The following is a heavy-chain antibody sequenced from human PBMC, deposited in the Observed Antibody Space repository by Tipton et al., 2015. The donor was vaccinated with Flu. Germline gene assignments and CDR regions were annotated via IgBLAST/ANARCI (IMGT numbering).Heavy chain of an antibody. D-gene: IGHD3-10*01. CDR2: IYYSGNT. V-gene: IGHV4-59*07. CDR3: SSYYIRAFDI. Sequence: TLSLTCTVSGASINNYYWSWIRQPPGRGLEWIGYIYYSGNTNYNPSLKSRVTMSLDASKSHFSLKLSSVTAAVTAMDYCSSYYIRAFDIWCQGTMVTVSS. J-gene: IGHJ3*02. CDR1: GASINNYY.